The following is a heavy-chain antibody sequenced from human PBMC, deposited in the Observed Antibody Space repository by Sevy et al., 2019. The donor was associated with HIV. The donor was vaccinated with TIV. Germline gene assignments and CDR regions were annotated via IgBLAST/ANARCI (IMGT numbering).Heavy chain of an antibody. CDR1: GFTFNTYG. D-gene: IGHD2-15*01. V-gene: IGHV3-30*18. J-gene: IGHJ6*02. CDR3: ANDTWYCGGGRCYLTYGMDV. Sequence: GGSLRLSCAASGFTFNTYGMHWVRQAPGKGLEWVAVVSYDGSNKYYADSVKGRFTISRDNSKNTLYLQMNSLRAEDTGVYYCANDTWYCGGGRCYLTYGMDVWGQGTTVTVSS. CDR2: VSYDGSNK.